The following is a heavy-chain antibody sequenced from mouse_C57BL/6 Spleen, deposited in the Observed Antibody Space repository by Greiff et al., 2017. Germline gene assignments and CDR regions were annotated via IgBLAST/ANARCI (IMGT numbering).Heavy chain of an antibody. CDR2: ISYDGSN. V-gene: IGHV3-6*01. Sequence: EVKLQESGPGLVKPSQSLSLTCSVTGYSITSGYYWNWIRQFPGNKLEWMGYISYDGSNNYNPSLKNRISITRDTSKNQFFLKLNSVTTEDTATYYCARKAGYYFDYWGQGTTLTVSS. D-gene: IGHD4-1*01. CDR1: GYSITSGYY. J-gene: IGHJ2*01. CDR3: ARKAGYYFDY.